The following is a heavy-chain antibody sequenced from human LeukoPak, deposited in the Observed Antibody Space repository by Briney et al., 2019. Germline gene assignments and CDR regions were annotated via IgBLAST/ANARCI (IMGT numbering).Heavy chain of an antibody. CDR2: ISYDGGNK. J-gene: IGHJ3*02. V-gene: IGHV3-30*04. Sequence: GGSLRLSCAASGFTFSDNPMHWVRQAPGKGLEWVTLISYDGGNKFYTDSVKGRFTISRDNSKYTLYLQMSRLRAEDTAVYYCAREGNYNDAFDIWGQGTVVTVSS. CDR1: GFTFSDNP. CDR3: AREGNYNDAFDI. D-gene: IGHD3-10*01.